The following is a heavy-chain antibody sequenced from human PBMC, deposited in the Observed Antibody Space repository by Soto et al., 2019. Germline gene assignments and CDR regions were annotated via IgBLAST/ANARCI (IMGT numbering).Heavy chain of an antibody. D-gene: IGHD3-10*01. CDR1: GRSISSSSYY. CDR3: ARRGYYGIPDFGI. J-gene: IGHJ3*02. CDR2: IYYSGST. V-gene: IGHV4-39*01. Sequence: PSETLSLTCTVSGRSISSSSYYWGWIRQPPGKGQERIGSIYYSGSTYYNQSLKRRVTISVDTSKNQFYLNLRSVTAADNAVFNCARRGYYGIPDFGIWSKGRMSTV.